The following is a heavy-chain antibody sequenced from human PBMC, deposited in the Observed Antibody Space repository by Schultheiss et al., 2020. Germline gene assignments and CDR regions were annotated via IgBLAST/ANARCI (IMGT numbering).Heavy chain of an antibody. CDR1: GFTFSNYG. Sequence: GGSLRLSCAASGFTFSNYGVNWVRQAPGKGLECVSSISSSSSYVYYADSVKGRFTISRDNAKNSLFLQMNSLRAEDTAVYYCAREVVTTYAFDIWGQGTMVTVS. CDR3: AREVVTTYAFDI. CDR2: ISSSSSYV. D-gene: IGHD2-21*02. J-gene: IGHJ3*02. V-gene: IGHV3-21*01.